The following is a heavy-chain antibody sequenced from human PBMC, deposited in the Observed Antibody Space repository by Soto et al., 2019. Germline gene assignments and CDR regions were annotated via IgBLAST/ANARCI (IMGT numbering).Heavy chain of an antibody. CDR2: IGNAGDT. CDR1: GFTFSSYD. D-gene: IGHD4-17*01. CDR3: ATGDYGSAFDI. Sequence: GGSLRLSCAASGFTFSSYDMHWVRQATGKGLEWVSAIGNAGDTYYPGSVKGRFTISRENAKNSVYLQMNSLRAEDTAVYYCATGDYGSAFDIWGQGTMVTVSS. J-gene: IGHJ3*02. V-gene: IGHV3-13*01.